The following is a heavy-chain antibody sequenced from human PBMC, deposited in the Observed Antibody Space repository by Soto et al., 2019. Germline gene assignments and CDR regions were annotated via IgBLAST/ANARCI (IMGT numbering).Heavy chain of an antibody. CDR2: INPSGGST. CDR1: GYTFTSYY. J-gene: IGHJ6*02. D-gene: IGHD6-13*01. CDR3: ASRQAAGQYYYYYGMDV. V-gene: IGHV1-46*01. Sequence: QVQLVQSGAEVKKPGASVQVSCKASGYTFTSYYMHWVRQAPGQGLEWMGIINPSGGSTSYAQKFQGGVTMTRDTSTSTVYMELSGLGCDDTAGYYCASRQAAGQYYYYYGMDVWGQGTTVTVSS.